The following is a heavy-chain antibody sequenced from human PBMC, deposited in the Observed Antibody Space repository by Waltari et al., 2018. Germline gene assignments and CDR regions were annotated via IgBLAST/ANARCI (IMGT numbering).Heavy chain of an antibody. J-gene: IGHJ4*02. CDR1: GFTFSRFG. D-gene: IGHD2-15*01. V-gene: IGHV3-33*01. Sequence: QVQLVESGGGVVQPGRSLRLSCAASGFTFSRFGMHWVRQATGKGREWGGVKWNDGSNEYYLDSVKGRFTISRDKSKNTLYLQMNSLRAEDSAVYYCASQSTTLFDYWGQGTLVTVSS. CDR3: ASQSTTLFDY. CDR2: KWNDGSNE.